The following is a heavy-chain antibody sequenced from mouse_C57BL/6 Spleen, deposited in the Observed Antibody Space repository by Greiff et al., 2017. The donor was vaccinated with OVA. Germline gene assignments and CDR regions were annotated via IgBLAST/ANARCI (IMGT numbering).Heavy chain of an antibody. D-gene: IGHD2-3*01. J-gene: IGHJ2*01. CDR1: GYTFTSYW. Sequence: QVQLQQPGAELVKPGASVKMSCKASGYTFTSYWITWVKQRPGQCLEWIGAISPGSGSTNYNEKFKSKATLTVDPSSSTAYMQLSSLTSEDSAVYYCARKGIYDGYLYYFDDWGQGTTLTVSS. V-gene: IGHV1-55*01. CDR2: ISPGSGST. CDR3: ARKGIYDGYLYYFDD.